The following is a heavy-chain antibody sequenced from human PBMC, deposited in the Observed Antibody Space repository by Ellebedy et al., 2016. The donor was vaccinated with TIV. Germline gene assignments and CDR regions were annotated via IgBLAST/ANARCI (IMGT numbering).Heavy chain of an antibody. J-gene: IGHJ4*02. D-gene: IGHD1-1*01. V-gene: IGHV4-39*01. Sequence: MPSETLSLTCNVSGGSISSSNYYWGWIRQPPGRGLEWIGNIYYNGITYYSPSLKSRVTISADTYRNEFSLKLESVTAADTAVYYCARYNVDPFGYWGQGTLVTVSS. CDR3: ARYNVDPFGY. CDR2: IYYNGIT. CDR1: GGSISSSNYY.